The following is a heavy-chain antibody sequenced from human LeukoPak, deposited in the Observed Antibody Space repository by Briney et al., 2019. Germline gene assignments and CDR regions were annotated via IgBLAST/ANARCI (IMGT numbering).Heavy chain of an antibody. D-gene: IGHD1-1*01. CDR1: GFIFSDYG. V-gene: IGHV3-33*01. CDR3: ARWGGTRQYYFDY. J-gene: IGHJ4*02. Sequence: GSLRLSCAVSGFIFSDYGFHWVRQAPGKGLEWVAVTRFDGSIKQYADSVKGRFTISRDDSKNTLYLQMNFLKSGDTAVYYCARWGGTRQYYFDYWGQGTLVTVSS. CDR2: TRFDGSIK.